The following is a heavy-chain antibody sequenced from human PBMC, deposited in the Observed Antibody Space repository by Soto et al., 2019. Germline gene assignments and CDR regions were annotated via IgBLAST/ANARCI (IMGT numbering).Heavy chain of an antibody. J-gene: IGHJ4*01. CDR3: TTDSYSPAITVRFDY. CDR1: GLIFGTAW. V-gene: IGHV3-15*07. CDR2: IKSRTDGGTS. D-gene: IGHD6-19*01. Sequence: GSLRLSCSASGLIFGTAWIKSVRQAPGKGLEWGCRIKSRTDGGTSDYGVPAKGRFAISRDESGNIVYMQMNSLKIEDTGVYYCTTDSYSPAITVRFDYWGPGTLVTVSP.